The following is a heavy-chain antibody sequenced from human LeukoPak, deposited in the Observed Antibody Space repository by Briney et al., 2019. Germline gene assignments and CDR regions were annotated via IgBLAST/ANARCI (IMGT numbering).Heavy chain of an antibody. CDR3: ARDHNYAFDN. CDR2: IGISSGNT. V-gene: IGHV3-11*06. Sequence: GSLRLSCAASGFPFSEYSTNWVRQAPGKGLEWISYIGISSGNTKYADSVKGRFTVSGDNARNSLYLQMNSLRVEDTAVYYCARDHNYAFDNWGQGTLVTVSS. D-gene: IGHD1-1*01. CDR1: GFPFSEYS. J-gene: IGHJ4*02.